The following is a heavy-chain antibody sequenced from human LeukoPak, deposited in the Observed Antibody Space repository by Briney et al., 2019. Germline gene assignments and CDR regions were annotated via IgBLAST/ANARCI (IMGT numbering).Heavy chain of an antibody. J-gene: IGHJ5*02. Sequence: SVKVSCKASGGTFSSYAISWVRQAPGQGLEWMGGIIPIFGTANYAQKFQGRVTITTGESTSTAYMELSSLRSEDTAVYYCARPQSSGPYLWGNWFDPGAREPWSPSPQ. CDR1: GGTFSSYA. D-gene: IGHD6-19*01. V-gene: IGHV1-69*05. CDR3: ARPQSSGPYLWGNWFDP. CDR2: IIPIFGTA.